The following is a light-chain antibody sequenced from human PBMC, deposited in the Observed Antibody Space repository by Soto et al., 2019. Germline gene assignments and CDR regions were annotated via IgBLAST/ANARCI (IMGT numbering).Light chain of an antibody. CDR2: DAS. J-gene: IGKJ1*01. CDR3: QQYNNWPLTWT. V-gene: IGKV3-15*01. Sequence: EIVMTQSLATLSVSPGERATLSCRASQSVSSHLAWYQHKPGQAPRLLIYDASTRATDVPDRFTGSGSATEFTLTISSLQSEDIAVYYCQQYNNWPLTWTFGLGTKVEIK. CDR1: QSVSSH.